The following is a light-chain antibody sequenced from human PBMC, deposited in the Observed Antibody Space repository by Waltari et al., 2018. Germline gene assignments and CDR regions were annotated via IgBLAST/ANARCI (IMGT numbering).Light chain of an antibody. CDR2: DVS. V-gene: IGLV2-14*01. CDR1: SSDGGGYNY. Sequence: QSALTQPASVSGSPGQSITISCTGTSSDGGGYNYVSWYQQHPGKAPKLMIYDVSKRPSGVSNRFSGSKSGNTASLTISGLQAEDEADYYCSSYTSSSTLPYVFGTGTKVTVL. CDR3: SSYTSSSTLPYV. J-gene: IGLJ1*01.